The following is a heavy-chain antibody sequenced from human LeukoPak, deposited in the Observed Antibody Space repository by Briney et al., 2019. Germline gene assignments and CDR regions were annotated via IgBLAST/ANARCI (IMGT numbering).Heavy chain of an antibody. Sequence: SETLSLTCTVSGGSIGSYYWSWIRQPPGKGLEWIGYIYYSGSTNYNPSLKSRVTISVDTSKNQFSLKLSSVTAADTAVYYCARLDSSGYYPGYFDYWGQGTLVTVSS. CDR3: ARLDSSGYYPGYFDY. CDR1: GGSIGSYY. J-gene: IGHJ4*02. CDR2: IYYSGST. D-gene: IGHD3-22*01. V-gene: IGHV4-59*01.